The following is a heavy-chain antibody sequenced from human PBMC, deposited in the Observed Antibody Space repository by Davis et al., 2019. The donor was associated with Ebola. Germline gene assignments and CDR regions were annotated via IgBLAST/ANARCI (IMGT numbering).Heavy chain of an antibody. J-gene: IGHJ1*01. D-gene: IGHD2-2*01. Sequence: PGGSLRLSCTTSGFTFSHFGMHWARQAPGKGLEWVAVIWYDGTQEYYGDSVKGRFFISRDNSKDTLYLQINSLRVEDTAVYYCARDSFTNAEYLQQWGQGTLVTVSS. CDR3: ARDSFTNAEYLQQ. CDR2: IWYDGTQE. CDR1: GFTFSHFG. V-gene: IGHV3-33*01.